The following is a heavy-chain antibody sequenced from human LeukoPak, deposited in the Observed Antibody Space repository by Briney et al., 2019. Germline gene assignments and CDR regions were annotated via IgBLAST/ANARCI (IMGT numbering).Heavy chain of an antibody. CDR1: GFTFSSYS. CDR3: AKVAESSGYSFDC. D-gene: IGHD3-22*01. J-gene: IGHJ4*02. CDR2: IGRSDGST. Sequence: PGGSLRLSCAASGFTFSSYSMNWVRQAPGKGLEWVSTIGRSDGSTFYADSVKGRFTISRDNSKNTLYLQMNSLRAEDTAVYYCAKVAESSGYSFDCWGQGTLVTVSS. V-gene: IGHV3-23*01.